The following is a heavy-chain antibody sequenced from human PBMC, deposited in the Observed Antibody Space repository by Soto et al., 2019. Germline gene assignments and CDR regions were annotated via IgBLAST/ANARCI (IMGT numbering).Heavy chain of an antibody. J-gene: IGHJ1*01. CDR3: ATAMGGDNGGYFHH. D-gene: IGHD4-17*01. CDR2: IFYGGTT. V-gene: IGHV4-39*01. CDR1: GGSIRSTTYH. Sequence: SETLSLTCTVSGGSIRSTTYHWAWIRQPPGKGLECIGNIFYGGTTYYNPSLKSRVTISVETSKNQFSLNLSSVTAADTAMYYCATAMGGDNGGYFHHRGRGTLVTVSS.